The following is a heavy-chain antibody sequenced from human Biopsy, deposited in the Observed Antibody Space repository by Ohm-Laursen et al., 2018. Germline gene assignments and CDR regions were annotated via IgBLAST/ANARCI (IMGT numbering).Heavy chain of an antibody. J-gene: IGHJ1*01. Sequence: EASVNVSCKAPGGTFSTYGINWARQAPGQGLEWLGGNIPILGTGNYAKKSQGRVTVAADTSTSTATMELRSLRSDDRAVYYCATKLTGYFHHWGQGTLVTVSS. CDR1: GGTFSTYG. CDR2: NIPILGTG. V-gene: IGHV1-69*06. CDR3: ATKLTGYFHH. D-gene: IGHD3-9*01.